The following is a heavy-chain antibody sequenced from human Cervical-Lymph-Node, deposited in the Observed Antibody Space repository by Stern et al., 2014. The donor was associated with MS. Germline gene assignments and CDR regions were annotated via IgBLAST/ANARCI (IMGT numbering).Heavy chain of an antibody. J-gene: IGHJ2*01. Sequence: EVQLLESGGGLVQPGGSLRLSCAASGFTFTTYWMSWVRQAPGKGLAWVANIKHDGSEEYYVDSVNGRFTISRDDAKTSLYLQMDSLRAEDTAVYYCARNAYCDLSYWYFDLWGRGTLVTVSS. D-gene: IGHD2-21*01. CDR2: IKHDGSEE. V-gene: IGHV3-7*01. CDR3: ARNAYCDLSYWYFDL. CDR1: GFTFTTYW.